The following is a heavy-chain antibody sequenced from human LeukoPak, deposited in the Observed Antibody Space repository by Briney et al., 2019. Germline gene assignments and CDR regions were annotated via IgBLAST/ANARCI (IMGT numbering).Heavy chain of an antibody. D-gene: IGHD6-13*01. CDR3: AKEAVAAAGPFDY. J-gene: IGHJ4*02. CDR2: IRGSGGSI. CDR1: GFTFSSYA. Sequence: PGGSLRLSCAASGFTFSSYAMSWVRQAPGKGLEWVSSIRGSGGSIYYADSVKGRFTISRDNSKSTLYLQMNSLRAEDTAIYYCAKEAVAAAGPFDYWGQGTLVTVSS. V-gene: IGHV3-23*01.